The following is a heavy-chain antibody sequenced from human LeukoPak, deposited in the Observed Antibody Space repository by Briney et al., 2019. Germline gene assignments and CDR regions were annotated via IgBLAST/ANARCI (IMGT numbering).Heavy chain of an antibody. V-gene: IGHV3-7*01. Sequence: GQSLTLSWALSGLTFSSYWMTWVRQAAGEGMEWDANIKQDGGETYYLSSVKGRFTISKDNAKNTLYLQMNSLRAEDRAVYYCARVSAEWLLFYWGQGTLATVSS. CDR2: IKQDGGET. CDR1: GLTFSSYW. CDR3: ARVSAEWLLFY. J-gene: IGHJ4*02. D-gene: IGHD3-3*01.